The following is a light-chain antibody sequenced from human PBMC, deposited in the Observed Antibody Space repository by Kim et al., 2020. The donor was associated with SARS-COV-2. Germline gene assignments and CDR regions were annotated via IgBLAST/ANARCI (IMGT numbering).Light chain of an antibody. J-gene: IGKJ1*01. CDR1: QSISTW. Sequence: DIQMTQSPSTLSASVGDRVTITCRASQSISTWLAWYQQKPGKAPNLLIYKASSLESGVPSRFSGTGSGTEFTLTIRSLQPDDFATYYCQQYNTYSRTFGQGTKVEIK. V-gene: IGKV1-5*03. CDR2: KAS. CDR3: QQYNTYSRT.